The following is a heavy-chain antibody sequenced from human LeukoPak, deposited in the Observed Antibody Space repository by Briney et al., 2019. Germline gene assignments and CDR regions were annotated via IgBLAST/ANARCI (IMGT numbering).Heavy chain of an antibody. J-gene: IGHJ4*02. D-gene: IGHD6-13*01. CDR2: IIPIFGTA. CDR1: GGTFSSYA. V-gene: IGHV1-69*01. CDR3: ASSVAGYSSSWSYYFDY. Sequence: ASVKVSCKASGGTFSSYAISWVRQAPGQGLEWMGGIIPIFGTANYAQKFQGRVTITADESTSTAYMELSSLRSEDTAVYYCASSVAGYSSSWSYYFDYGGQGTLVTVSS.